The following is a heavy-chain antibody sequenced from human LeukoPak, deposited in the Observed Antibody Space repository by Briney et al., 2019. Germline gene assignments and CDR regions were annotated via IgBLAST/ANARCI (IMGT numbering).Heavy chain of an antibody. CDR1: GYSISSGYY. J-gene: IGHJ4*02. D-gene: IGHD3-10*01. CDR3: ARVDTMVRGVISPNFDY. CDR2: IYHSGST. V-gene: IGHV4-38-2*02. Sequence: SETLSLTCTVSGYSISSGYYWGWIRQPPGKGLEWIGSIYHSGSTYYNPSLKSRVTISVDTSKNQFSLKPSSVTAADTAVYYCARVDTMVRGVISPNFDYWGQGTLVTVSS.